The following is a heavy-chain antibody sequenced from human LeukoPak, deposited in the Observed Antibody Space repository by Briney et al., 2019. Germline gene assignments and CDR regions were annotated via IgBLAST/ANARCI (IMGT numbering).Heavy chain of an antibody. D-gene: IGHD4-17*01. V-gene: IGHV3-33*01. Sequence: GRSLRLSCAASGFSFSNYDMHWVRQAPGKGLEWVAVIWYDGSNKYYADSVKGRFTISRDNSKNTLYLQMNSLRVEDTAVYCCARGDPTVTTKQNFDYWGQGTLVTVSP. CDR1: GFSFSNYD. J-gene: IGHJ4*02. CDR2: IWYDGSNK. CDR3: ARGDPTVTTKQNFDY.